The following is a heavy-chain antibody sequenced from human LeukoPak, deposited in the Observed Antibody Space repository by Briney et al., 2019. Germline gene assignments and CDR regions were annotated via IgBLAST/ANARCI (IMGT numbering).Heavy chain of an antibody. CDR2: ITGTHYTT. CDR1: GFTFSSFA. J-gene: IGHJ5*02. Sequence: PGGSLRLSCAASGFTFSSFAMTWVRQAPGKGLEWVSSITGTHYTTYNTDPVKGRFTISRDNSKNTLYLQMTSLRADATAGYYCTKDPNGDYVGAFDPWGQGTLVTVSS. CDR3: TKDPNGDYVGAFDP. D-gene: IGHD4-17*01. V-gene: IGHV3-23*01.